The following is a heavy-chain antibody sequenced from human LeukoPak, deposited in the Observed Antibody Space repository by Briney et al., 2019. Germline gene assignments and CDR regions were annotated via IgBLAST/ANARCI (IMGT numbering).Heavy chain of an antibody. V-gene: IGHV3-48*01. CDR3: ARDGSGWLDY. J-gene: IGHJ4*02. CDR2: ISSSSSTI. CDR1: GLPLGSFS. D-gene: IGHD6-19*01. Sequence: GGPLGFSFEAFGLPLGSFSLTWVGRVPGRGLEWVSYISSSSSTIYYADSVKGRFTISRDNAKNSLYLQMNSLRAEDTAVYYCARDGSGWLDYWGQGALVTVSS.